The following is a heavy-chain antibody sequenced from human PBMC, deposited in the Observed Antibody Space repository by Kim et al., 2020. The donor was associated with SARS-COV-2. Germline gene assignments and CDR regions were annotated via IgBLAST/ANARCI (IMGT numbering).Heavy chain of an antibody. CDR3: ASEAAAAPGWFDP. CDR1: GFTVSSNY. V-gene: IGHV3-53*01. CDR2: IYSGGST. Sequence: GGSLRLSCAASGFTVSSNYMSWVRQAPGKGLEWVSVIYSGGSTYYADSVKGRFTISRDNSKNTLYLQMNSLRAEDTAVYYCASEAAAAPGWFDPWGQGTLVTVSS. J-gene: IGHJ5*02. D-gene: IGHD6-13*01.